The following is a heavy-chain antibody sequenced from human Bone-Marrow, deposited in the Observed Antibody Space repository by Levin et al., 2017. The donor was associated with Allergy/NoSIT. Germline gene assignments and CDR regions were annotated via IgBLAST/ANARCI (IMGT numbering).Heavy chain of an antibody. CDR1: GFTFSSYG. Sequence: GESLKISCAASGFTFSSYGMHWVRQAPGKGLEWVAVIWYDGSNKYYADSVKGRFTISRDNSKNTLYLQMNSLRAEDTAVYYCARDLAGGYSSGGGWGQGTLVTVSS. CDR3: ARDLAGGYSSGGG. D-gene: IGHD6-19*01. J-gene: IGHJ1*01. CDR2: IWYDGSNK. V-gene: IGHV3-33*01.